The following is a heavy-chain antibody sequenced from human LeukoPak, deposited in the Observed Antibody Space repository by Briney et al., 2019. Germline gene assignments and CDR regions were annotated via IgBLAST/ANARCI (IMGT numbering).Heavy chain of an antibody. CDR3: ARGNEGPSDY. CDR2: ISGYNGNT. Sequence: GASVKVSCKASGYSFTSYVITWMRQAPGQGLEWMGWISGYNGNTVYAPNLQGRVNMATDTSTNTAYMEIKSLRPDDTAVYYCARGNEGPSDYWGQGTLVAVSS. J-gene: IGHJ4*02. V-gene: IGHV1-18*01. CDR1: GYSFTSYV.